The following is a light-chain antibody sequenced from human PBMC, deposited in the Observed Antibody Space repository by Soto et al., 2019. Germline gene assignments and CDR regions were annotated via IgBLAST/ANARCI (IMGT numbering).Light chain of an antibody. Sequence: QAVVTQPPSVSGAPGQRVTISCTGSSSNIGAGYHVHWYQQLPGTAPKLLIYGDTNRPSGVPDRFSVSKSGTSASLAIIGLQAEDEADYYCQSYDSGLKVIGGGTKLTVL. CDR3: QSYDSGLKV. CDR2: GDT. J-gene: IGLJ2*01. V-gene: IGLV1-40*01. CDR1: SSNIGAGYH.